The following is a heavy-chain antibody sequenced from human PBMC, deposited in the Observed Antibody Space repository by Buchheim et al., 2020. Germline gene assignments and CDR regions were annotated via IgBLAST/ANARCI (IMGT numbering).Heavy chain of an antibody. CDR1: GYTFTSYY. CDR3: ARSSSSWATDNWFDP. J-gene: IGHJ5*02. D-gene: IGHD6-13*01. V-gene: IGHV1-46*01. CDR2: INPSGGST. Sequence: QVQLVQSGAEVKKPGASVKVSCKASGYTFTSYYMHWVRQAPGQGLEWLGIINPSGGSTSYAQKFQGRVTMTRDTSTSTAYLGLSSLRSEDTAVYYCARSSSSWATDNWFDPWGQGTL.